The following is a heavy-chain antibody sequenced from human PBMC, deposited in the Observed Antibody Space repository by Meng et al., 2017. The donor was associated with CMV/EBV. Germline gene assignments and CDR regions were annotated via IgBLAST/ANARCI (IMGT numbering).Heavy chain of an antibody. CDR3: ARGSRWFDP. V-gene: IGHV4-38-2*02. CDR1: GYSISSGYY. J-gene: IGHJ5*02. CDR2: IYHSGST. Sequence: GSLRLSCTVSGYSISSGYYWGWIRQPPGKGLEWIGSIYHSGSTYYSPSLKSRVTISVDTSKNQFSLKLSSVTAADTAVYYCARGSRWFDPWGQGTLVTVSS.